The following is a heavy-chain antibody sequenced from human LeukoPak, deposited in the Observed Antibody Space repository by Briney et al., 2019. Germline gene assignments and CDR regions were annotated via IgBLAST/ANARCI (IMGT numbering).Heavy chain of an antibody. D-gene: IGHD6-19*01. Sequence: SETLSLTCAVYGGSFSGYSWTWIRQPPGKGLEWIGEINHSGSTIYNPSLKSRITISVDTSKNQFSLKLSSVTAADTSMYCSARDGSEGSGWWNYFDYWGQGTLLTVSS. CDR1: GGSFSGYS. CDR3: ARDGSEGSGWWNYFDY. J-gene: IGHJ4*02. V-gene: IGHV4-34*01. CDR2: INHSGST.